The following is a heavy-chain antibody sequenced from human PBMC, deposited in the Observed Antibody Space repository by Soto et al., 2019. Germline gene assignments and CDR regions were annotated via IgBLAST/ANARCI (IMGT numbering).Heavy chain of an antibody. Sequence: QVQLVESGGGVVQPGGSLRLSCAASGFTFYNYGMHWVRQAPGKGLEWVAGIWHDASNKYYAGSVKGRFTISRDNSKNMLYLQMNSLRADDTAEYYCAREAGSQETIGQQLPDCWGQGIMVTVSS. CDR3: AREAGSQETIGQQLPDC. D-gene: IGHD6-13*01. CDR1: GFTFYNYG. J-gene: IGHJ4*02. V-gene: IGHV3-33*01. CDR2: IWHDASNK.